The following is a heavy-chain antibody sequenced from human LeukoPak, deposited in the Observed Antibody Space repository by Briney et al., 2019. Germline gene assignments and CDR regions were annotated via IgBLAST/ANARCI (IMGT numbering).Heavy chain of an antibody. D-gene: IGHD3-10*01. Sequence: GESLQISCQGSGYSFTSHWIGWVRQMPGKGLEWMGIVNPDDSDTIYSPSFQGQVTISADESITTAYLQWSSLKASDTAMYYCARLRWPRGGRSSFDYWGQGALVTVSS. CDR3: ARLRWPRGGRSSFDY. CDR1: GYSFTSHW. CDR2: VNPDDSDT. V-gene: IGHV5-51*01. J-gene: IGHJ4*02.